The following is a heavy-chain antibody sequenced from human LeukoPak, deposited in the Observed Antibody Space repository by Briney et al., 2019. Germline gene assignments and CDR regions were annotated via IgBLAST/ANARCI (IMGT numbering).Heavy chain of an antibody. CDR2: ISRNGVAT. J-gene: IGHJ6*03. CDR1: GLTFADYT. CDR3: AKDPNFYYCMDV. V-gene: IGHV3-43*01. Sequence: GGSLRLSCAASGLTFADYTMHWVRQAPGKGLEWVSLISRNGVATKYADSVKGRFTISRDNAKNSLYLQMNSLRAEDTAVYYCAKDPNFYYCMDVWGKGTTVTISS.